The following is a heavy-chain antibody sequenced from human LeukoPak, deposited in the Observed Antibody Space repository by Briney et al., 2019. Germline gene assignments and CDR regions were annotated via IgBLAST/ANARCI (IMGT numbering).Heavy chain of an antibody. CDR1: GGSVSHSNW. CDR2: VHPSEGT. Sequence: PSGTLSLTCAVSGGSVSHSNWWTWVRQSPGKGLEWIGEVHPSEGTNYNPSLKSRVTISLDKSKNQFSLELNSVTAADTAVYYCARIQQQLDTYYFDYWGQGTLVTVSS. D-gene: IGHD6-13*01. CDR3: ARIQQQLDTYYFDY. V-gene: IGHV4-4*02. J-gene: IGHJ4*02.